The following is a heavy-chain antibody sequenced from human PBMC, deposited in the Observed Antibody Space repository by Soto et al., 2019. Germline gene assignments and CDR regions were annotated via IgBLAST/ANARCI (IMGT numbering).Heavy chain of an antibody. CDR3: AKRVTYGSGSYFDP. CDR2: INWNSGSI. V-gene: IGHV3-9*01. Sequence: EVQLVESGGDLVQPGRSLRLSCAASGFTFDDYAMHWVRQAPGKGLEWVSGINWNSGSIDYADSVKGRFTISRDNAKNSLYLQMNSLRAEDTDLYYCAKRVTYGSGSYFDPWGQGTLVTVSS. CDR1: GFTFDDYA. J-gene: IGHJ5*02. D-gene: IGHD3-10*01.